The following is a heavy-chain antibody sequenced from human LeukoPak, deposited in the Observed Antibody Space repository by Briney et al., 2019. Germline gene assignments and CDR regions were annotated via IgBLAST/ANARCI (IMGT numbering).Heavy chain of an antibody. Sequence: GGSVLVSFMASGYTFNPYYMHWVRQPPGHGLEWMGWLNPNSGVTKYAQKFQGRVTMTRDTSISTAYMELSSLRSDDTAVYYCARDGGFDYWGQGTLVSVSS. CDR2: LNPNSGVT. CDR3: ARDGGFDY. J-gene: IGHJ4*02. D-gene: IGHD3-16*01. V-gene: IGHV1-2*02. CDR1: GYTFNPYY.